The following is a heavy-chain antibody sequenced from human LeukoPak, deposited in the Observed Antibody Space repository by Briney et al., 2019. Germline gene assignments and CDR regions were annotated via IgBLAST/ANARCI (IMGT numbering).Heavy chain of an antibody. V-gene: IGHV4-34*01. D-gene: IGHD3-22*01. J-gene: IGHJ3*02. Sequence: SETLSLTCAVYGGSFSGYYWTWIRQPPGKRLEWIGEINHRGSTNYNPSLKSRVSMSTDTSKNQFSLRLSSVTAADTAVYYCANLGPYYYDSSRYEGFDIWGQGTVVTVSS. CDR3: ANLGPYYYDSSRYEGFDI. CDR2: INHRGST. CDR1: GGSFSGYY.